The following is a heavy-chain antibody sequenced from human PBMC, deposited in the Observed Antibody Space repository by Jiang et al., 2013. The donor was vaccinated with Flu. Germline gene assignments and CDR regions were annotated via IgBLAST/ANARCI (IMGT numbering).Heavy chain of an antibody. Sequence: KKPGESLKISCKASGYRFTNYWIGWVRQMAGKGLEWMAIIYPDDSDMRYSPSFQGQVTISVDKSISTAYLQWSSLKASDTAIYYCARQGNTAYSYAMDVWGQGTTVTVSS. D-gene: IGHD2-21*02. V-gene: IGHV5-51*01. CDR2: IYPDDSDM. CDR1: GYRFTNYW. J-gene: IGHJ6*02. CDR3: ARQGNTAYSYAMDV.